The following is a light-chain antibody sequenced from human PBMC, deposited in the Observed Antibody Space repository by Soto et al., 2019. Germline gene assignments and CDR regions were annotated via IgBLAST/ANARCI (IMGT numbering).Light chain of an antibody. Sequence: IVLTQSPATLSLSPGERATLSCRASQSVSSYLAWYQQKPGQAPRLLIYDASNRATGIPARFSGSGSGTDVTLNISSLEPEDFAVYYCQQRSNWPQFTFGPGTKVAIK. CDR2: DAS. CDR3: QQRSNWPQFT. CDR1: QSVSSY. V-gene: IGKV3-11*01. J-gene: IGKJ3*01.